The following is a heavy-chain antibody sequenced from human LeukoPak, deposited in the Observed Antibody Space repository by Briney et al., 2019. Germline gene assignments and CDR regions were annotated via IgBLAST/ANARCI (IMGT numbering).Heavy chain of an antibody. CDR3: ARALGSSDSPGY. CDR1: SGSISSYY. D-gene: IGHD3-10*01. Sequence: PSETLSLTCTVSSGSISSYYWNWIRQPPGKGLEWIGYIYYSGSTSYNPSLKSRVTISVDTSENQFSLNLSSVTAADTAVYYCARALGSSDSPGYWGQGTLVTVSS. CDR2: IYYSGST. V-gene: IGHV4-59*01. J-gene: IGHJ4*02.